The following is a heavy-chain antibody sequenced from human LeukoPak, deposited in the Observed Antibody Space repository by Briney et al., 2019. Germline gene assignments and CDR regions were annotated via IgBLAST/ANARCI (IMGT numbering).Heavy chain of an antibody. D-gene: IGHD6-13*01. CDR2: IYYSGST. Sequence: PSETLSLTCTVSGGSISSSSYYWGWIRQPPGKGLEWIGSIYYSGSTYYNPSLKSRVAISVDTSKNQFSLKLSSVTAADTAVYYCARHHSSSWVRGYYYYGMDVWGQGTTVTVSS. V-gene: IGHV4-39*01. J-gene: IGHJ6*02. CDR1: GGSISSSSYY. CDR3: ARHHSSSWVRGYYYYGMDV.